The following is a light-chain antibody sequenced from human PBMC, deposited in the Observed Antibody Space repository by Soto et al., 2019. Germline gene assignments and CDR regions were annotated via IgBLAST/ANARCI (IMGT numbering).Light chain of an antibody. J-gene: IGLJ2*01. CDR2: GNS. Sequence: QSVLTQPPSESGAPGQTVTISCTGSSSNIGAGYDVHWYQQLPGTAPKLLIYGNSNRPSGVPDRFSGSKSGTSASLAITGLQAEDEADYYCQSYDSSLSAYVVFGGGTQLTVL. CDR1: SSNIGAGYD. CDR3: QSYDSSLSAYVV. V-gene: IGLV1-40*01.